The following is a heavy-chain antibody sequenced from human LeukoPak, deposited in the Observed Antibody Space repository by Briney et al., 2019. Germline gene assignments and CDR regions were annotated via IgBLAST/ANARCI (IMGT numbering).Heavy chain of an antibody. V-gene: IGHV1-8*01. CDR1: GHTFTSYD. CDR3: ARGTIPSNYDFWSGYYYYYGMDV. J-gene: IGHJ6*02. CDR2: MNPNSGNT. Sequence: GASLKVSCKASGHTFTSYDINWVRQATGQGLEWMGWMNPNSGNTGYAQKFQGGVTMTRNTSISTAYMELSSLRSEDTAVYYCARGTIPSNYDFWSGYYYYYGMDVWGQGTTVTVSS. D-gene: IGHD3-3*01.